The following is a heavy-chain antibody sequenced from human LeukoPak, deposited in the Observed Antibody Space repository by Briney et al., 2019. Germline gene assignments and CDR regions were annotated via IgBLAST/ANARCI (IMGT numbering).Heavy chain of an antibody. J-gene: IGHJ6*03. CDR1: GGTFSSYA. CDR2: IIPIFGTA. V-gene: IGHV1-69*06. Sequence: ASVKVSCKASGGTFSSYAISWVRQAPGQGLEWMGGIIPIFGTANYAQKFQGRVTITADKSTSTAYMELSRLRSDDTAVYYCARGSSGWYYYMDVWGKGTTVTVSS. D-gene: IGHD6-19*01. CDR3: ARGSSGWYYYMDV.